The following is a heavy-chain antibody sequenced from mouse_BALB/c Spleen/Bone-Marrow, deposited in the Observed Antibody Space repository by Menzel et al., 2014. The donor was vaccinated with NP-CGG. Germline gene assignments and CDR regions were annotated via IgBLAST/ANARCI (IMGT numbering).Heavy chain of an antibody. D-gene: IGHD2-1*01. CDR2: IHYSGNT. CDR3: TRGDYGSYGAMDC. Sequence: QSGPDLVKPSRSLSLTCTVTGYSITSGYSWHWIRQFPGNKLEWMGYIHYSGNTNYNPSLKSRISIIRDTSKNQFFLQLISVTTEDTATYYCTRGDYGSYGAMDCWGQGTSVTVSS. J-gene: IGHJ4*01. V-gene: IGHV3-1*02. CDR1: GYSITSGYS.